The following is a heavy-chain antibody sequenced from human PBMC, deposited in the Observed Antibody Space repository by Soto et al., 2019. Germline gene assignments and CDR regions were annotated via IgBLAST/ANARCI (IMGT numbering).Heavy chain of an antibody. V-gene: IGHV3-30*18. CDR1: GFTFSSYG. D-gene: IGHD5-18*01. J-gene: IGHJ6*02. Sequence: QVQLVESGGGVVQPGRSLRLSCAASGFTFSSYGMHWVRQAPGKGLEWVAVISYDGSNKYYADSVKGRFTISRDNSKNTLYLQMNSLRAEDTAVYYCAKDQAGYSYGYYYYYGMDVWGQGTTVTVSS. CDR2: ISYDGSNK. CDR3: AKDQAGYSYGYYYYYGMDV.